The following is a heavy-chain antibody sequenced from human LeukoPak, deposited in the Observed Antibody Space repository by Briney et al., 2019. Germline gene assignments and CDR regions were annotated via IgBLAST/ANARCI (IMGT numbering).Heavy chain of an antibody. Sequence: GGSLRLSCAASGFTFSNYNMHWVRQAPGKGLEWVAVISYDGSNKYYVDSVKGRFTVSRDTSKNTLYLQMSSLRAEDTAVYYCAKDGVNGGLFVYWGQGTLVTVSS. CDR3: AKDGVNGGLFVY. V-gene: IGHV3-30*18. J-gene: IGHJ4*02. CDR2: ISYDGSNK. D-gene: IGHD4-23*01. CDR1: GFTFSNYN.